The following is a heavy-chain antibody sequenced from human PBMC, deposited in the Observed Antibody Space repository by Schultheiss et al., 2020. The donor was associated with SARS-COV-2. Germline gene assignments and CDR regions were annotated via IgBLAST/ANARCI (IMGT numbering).Heavy chain of an antibody. D-gene: IGHD3-16*02. CDR3: ARGRGTGSYRPDGYGMDV. J-gene: IGHJ6*02. Sequence: SETLSLTCTVSGGSISGYYWSWIRQPPGKGLEWIGEINHSGSTNYNPSLKSRVTISVDKSKNQFSLKLSSVTAADTAVYYCARGRGTGSYRPDGYGMDVWGQGTTVTVSS. CDR1: GGSISGYY. CDR2: INHSGST. V-gene: IGHV4-34*01.